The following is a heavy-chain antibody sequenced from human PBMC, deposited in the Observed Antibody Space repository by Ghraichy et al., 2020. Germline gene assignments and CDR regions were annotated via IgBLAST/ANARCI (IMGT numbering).Heavy chain of an antibody. V-gene: IGHV3-21*01. J-gene: IGHJ3*02. CDR2: ISSSSSYI. Sequence: GGSLRLSCAASGFTFSSYSMNWVRQAPGKGLEWVSSISSSSSYIYYADSVKGRFTISRDNAKNSLYLQMNSLRAEDTAVYYCAREGGEMATIPDAFDIWGQGTMVTVSS. CDR3: AREGGEMATIPDAFDI. D-gene: IGHD5-24*01. CDR1: GFTFSSYS.